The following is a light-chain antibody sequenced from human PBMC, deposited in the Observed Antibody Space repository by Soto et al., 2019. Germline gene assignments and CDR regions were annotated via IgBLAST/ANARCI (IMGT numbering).Light chain of an antibody. Sequence: IQLTQSPSSLSASVGDRVTITCRASQGISSFLAWYQQKPGKAPKLLIYGASTLQSGVPSRCSGSGSGTDFTLTIGRLQPEDFATYYCQQLNSFPIPFGPGTKVDIK. CDR1: QGISSF. CDR2: GAS. CDR3: QQLNSFPIP. J-gene: IGKJ3*01. V-gene: IGKV1-9*01.